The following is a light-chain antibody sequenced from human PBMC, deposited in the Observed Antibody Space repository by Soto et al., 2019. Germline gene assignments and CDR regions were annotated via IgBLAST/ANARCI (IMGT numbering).Light chain of an antibody. CDR3: NSYTSIATHV. Sequence: QSALTQPASVSGSPGQSITISCTGTSSDVGSYNLVSWYQQHPGKAPKLMIYDVNNRPSGVSNRFSGSKSGNTASLTISGLQAEDEPDYYCNSYTSIATHVFGTGTKLTVL. V-gene: IGLV2-14*02. CDR2: DVN. J-gene: IGLJ1*01. CDR1: SSDVGSYNL.